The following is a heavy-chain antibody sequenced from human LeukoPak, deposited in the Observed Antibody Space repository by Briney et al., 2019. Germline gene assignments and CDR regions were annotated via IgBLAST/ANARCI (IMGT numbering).Heavy chain of an antibody. V-gene: IGHV4-38-2*01. Sequence: PSETLSLTCAVSGYSISSGYYWGRIRQPPGKGLEWIGSIYHSGSTYYNPSLKSRVTISVDTSKNQFSLKLSSVTAADTAVYYCARAGITIFGVVKLGAFDIWGQGTMVTVSS. J-gene: IGHJ3*02. CDR2: IYHSGST. CDR1: GYSISSGYY. CDR3: ARAGITIFGVVKLGAFDI. D-gene: IGHD3-3*01.